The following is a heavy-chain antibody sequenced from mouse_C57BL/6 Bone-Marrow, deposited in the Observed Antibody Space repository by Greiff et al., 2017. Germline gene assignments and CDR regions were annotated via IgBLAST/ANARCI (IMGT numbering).Heavy chain of an antibody. Sequence: EVKLVESGGGLVQPGGSMKLSCAASGFTFSDAWMDWVRQSPEKGLEWVAEIRNKANNHATYYAESVKGRFTISRDDSKSSVYLQMNSLRAEDTGIYYCTSYYDYDLAWFAYWGQGTLVTVSA. CDR2: IRNKANNHAT. CDR1: GFTFSDAW. J-gene: IGHJ3*01. CDR3: TSYYDYDLAWFAY. D-gene: IGHD2-4*01. V-gene: IGHV6-6*01.